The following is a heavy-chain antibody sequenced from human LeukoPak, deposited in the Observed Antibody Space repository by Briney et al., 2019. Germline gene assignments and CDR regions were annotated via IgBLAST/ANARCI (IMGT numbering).Heavy chain of an antibody. J-gene: IGHJ4*02. D-gene: IGHD2-15*01. CDR3: ARAPYCSGGSCYSPFDY. V-gene: IGHV4-34*01. Sequence: SETLSLTCTVSGGSISSYYWSWIRQPPGKGLEWIGEINHSGSTNYNPSLKSRVTISVDTSKNQFSLKLSSVTAADTAVYYCARAPYCSGGSCYSPFDYWGQGTLVTVSS. CDR2: INHSGST. CDR1: GGSISSYY.